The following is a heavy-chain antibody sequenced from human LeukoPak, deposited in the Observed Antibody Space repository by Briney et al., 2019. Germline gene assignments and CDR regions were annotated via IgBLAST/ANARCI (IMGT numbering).Heavy chain of an antibody. CDR2: INLNSGGT. J-gene: IGHJ4*02. CDR1: RYTFTYYY. V-gene: IGHV1-2*02. Sequence: GASVTVSCKPSRYTFTYYYMHWVQQAPRRGLEWMGWINLNSGGTNYAQKFQGRVTMTRDTSISTAYMELSRLRSDDTAVYYCATGRWGVDYWGQGTLVTVSS. CDR3: ATGRWGVDY. D-gene: IGHD3-16*01.